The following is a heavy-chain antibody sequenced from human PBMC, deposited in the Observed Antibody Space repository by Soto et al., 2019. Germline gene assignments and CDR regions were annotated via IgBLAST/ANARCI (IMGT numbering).Heavy chain of an antibody. V-gene: IGHV3-53*01. D-gene: IGHD6-13*01. CDR2: IYSGGST. J-gene: IGHJ1*01. CDR1: GFTVSSNY. CDR3: ARAGIAAPGSGYFQH. Sequence: EVQLVESGGGLIPPGGSLRLSCAASGFTVSSNYMTWVRQAPGKGLEWVSLIYSGGSTYYADSVKGRFTISRDNSKNTRYLQMNTLRAEDTAVYYCARAGIAAPGSGYFQHWGRGTLVTVSS.